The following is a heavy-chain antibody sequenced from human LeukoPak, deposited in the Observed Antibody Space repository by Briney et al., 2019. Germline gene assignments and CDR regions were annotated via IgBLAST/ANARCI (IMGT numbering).Heavy chain of an antibody. CDR2: ISGSGGST. V-gene: IGHV3-23*01. J-gene: IGHJ3*02. CDR3: AKLIAVAGKGGGAFDI. Sequence: GGSLRLSCAASGFTFSSYAMSWVRQAPGKGLEWVSAISGSGGSTYYADSVKGRFTVSRDNSKNTLYLQMNSLRAEDTAVYYCAKLIAVAGKGGGAFDIWGQGTMVTVSS. CDR1: GFTFSSYA. D-gene: IGHD6-19*01.